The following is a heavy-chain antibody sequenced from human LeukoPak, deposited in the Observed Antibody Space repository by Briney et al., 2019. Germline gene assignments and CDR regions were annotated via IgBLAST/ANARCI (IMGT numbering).Heavy chain of an antibody. Sequence: PGGSLRLSCAASGFTFSSYAMGWVRQAPGKGLEWVSAISGSGGSTYYADSVKGRFTISRDNSKNTLYLQMNSLRAEDTAVYYCAKDGVQSITMIVVVITTFDYWGQGTLVTVSS. V-gene: IGHV3-23*01. J-gene: IGHJ4*02. CDR2: ISGSGGST. D-gene: IGHD3-22*01. CDR3: AKDGVQSITMIVVVITTFDY. CDR1: GFTFSSYA.